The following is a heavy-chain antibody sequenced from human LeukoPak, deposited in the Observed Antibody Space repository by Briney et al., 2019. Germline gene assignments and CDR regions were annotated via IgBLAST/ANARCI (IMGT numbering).Heavy chain of an antibody. CDR2: IYYSGST. CDR3: ARAYCSGGTCYSSRGMFDP. J-gene: IGHJ5*02. Sequence: PSETLSLTCTVSGGSISTYYWTWIRQPPGKGLEWIGYIYYSGSTNYNPPLKSRVTISVDTSKNQFSLKLSSVTAADTAVYYCARAYCSGGTCYSSRGMFDPWGQGTLVTVSS. V-gene: IGHV4-59*01. CDR1: GGSISTYY. D-gene: IGHD2-15*01.